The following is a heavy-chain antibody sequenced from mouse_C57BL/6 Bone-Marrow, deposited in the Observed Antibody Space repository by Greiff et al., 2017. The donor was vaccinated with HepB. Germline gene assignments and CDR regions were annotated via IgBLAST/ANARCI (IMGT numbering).Heavy chain of an antibody. D-gene: IGHD1-1*01. CDR2: IYPGDGDT. Sequence: VQLQQSGAELVKPGASVKISCTASGYAYSSYWMNWVKQRPGKGLEWIGQIYPGDGDTNYNGKFKGKATLTADKSSSTAYMQLSSLTSEDSAVYCCERNYYGSSLDYWGQGTTLTVSS. V-gene: IGHV1-80*01. J-gene: IGHJ2*01. CDR1: GYAYSSYW. CDR3: ERNYYGSSLDY.